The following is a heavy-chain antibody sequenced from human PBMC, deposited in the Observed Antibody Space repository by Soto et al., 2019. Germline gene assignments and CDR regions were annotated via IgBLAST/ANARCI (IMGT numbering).Heavy chain of an antibody. D-gene: IGHD5-12*01. J-gene: IGHJ4*02. CDR1: GFTVSSNY. V-gene: IGHV3-53*02. Sequence: EVQLVETGGGLVQPGGSLRLSCAASGFTVSSNYMSWVRQAPGKGLEWVSILYSGGSTYYADSVKGRFTISRDNSKNTLYLQMNSLRAEDTAVYYCARVISYSGYDCWGQGTLVTGSS. CDR3: ARVISYSGYDC. CDR2: LYSGGST.